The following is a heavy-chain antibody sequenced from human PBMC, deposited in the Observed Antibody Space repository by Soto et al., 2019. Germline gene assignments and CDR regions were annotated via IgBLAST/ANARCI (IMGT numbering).Heavy chain of an antibody. CDR1: GFTFSNYA. CDR3: AKVAAEVPADY. V-gene: IGHV3-23*01. Sequence: EVQLLESGGGLVQPGGSLRLSCAASGFTFSNYAMSWVRQAPGKGLEWVSTISGSGGSTFYADSVKGRFTISRDRSKNTLYLQMNRLRAEDTAVYYCAKVAAEVPADYWGQGTLVTVSS. J-gene: IGHJ4*02. CDR2: ISGSGGST.